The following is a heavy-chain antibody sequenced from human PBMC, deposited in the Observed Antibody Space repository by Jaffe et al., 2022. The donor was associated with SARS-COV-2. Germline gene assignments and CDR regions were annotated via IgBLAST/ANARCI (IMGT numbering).Heavy chain of an antibody. J-gene: IGHJ6*03. Sequence: QVQLVQSGAEVKKPGASVKVSCKASGYTFTSYGISWVRQAPGQGLEWMGWISAYNGNTNYAQKLQGRVTMTTDTSTSTAYMELRSLRSDDTAVYYCASQTYYYDSSGKGDYYYYMDVWGKGTTVTVSS. D-gene: IGHD3-22*01. V-gene: IGHV1-18*01. CDR3: ASQTYYYDSSGKGDYYYYMDV. CDR1: GYTFTSYG. CDR2: ISAYNGNT.